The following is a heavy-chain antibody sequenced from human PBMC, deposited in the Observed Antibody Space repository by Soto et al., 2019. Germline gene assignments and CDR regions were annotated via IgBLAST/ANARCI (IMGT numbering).Heavy chain of an antibody. D-gene: IGHD3-16*01. Sequence: GGSLRLSCAASGFTFSSYAMHWVRQAPGKGLEWVAVISYDGSNKYYADSVKGRFTISRDNSKNTLYLQMNSLRAEDTAVYYCARGVLGYYYGMDVWGQGTTSPSP. V-gene: IGHV3-30-3*01. J-gene: IGHJ6*02. CDR1: GFTFSSYA. CDR2: ISYDGSNK. CDR3: ARGVLGYYYGMDV.